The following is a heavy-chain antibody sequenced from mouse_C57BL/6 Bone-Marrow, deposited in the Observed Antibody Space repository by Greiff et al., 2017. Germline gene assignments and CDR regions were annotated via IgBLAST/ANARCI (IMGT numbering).Heavy chain of an antibody. CDR3: ARSGSYWYFDV. CDR2: INPNNGGT. Sequence: VQLQQSGPELVKPGASVTIPCKASGYTFTDYNMDWVKQSHGKSLEWIGDINPNNGGTIYTQKFKGKATLTVDKSSSTAYMELRSLTSEDTAVYYCARSGSYWYFDVWGTGTTVTVSS. CDR1: GYTFTDYN. V-gene: IGHV1-18*01. J-gene: IGHJ1*03. D-gene: IGHD1-1*01.